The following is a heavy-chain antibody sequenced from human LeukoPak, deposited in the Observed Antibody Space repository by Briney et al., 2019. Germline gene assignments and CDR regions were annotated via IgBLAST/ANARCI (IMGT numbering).Heavy chain of an antibody. V-gene: IGHV3-33*01. D-gene: IGHD3-10*01. CDR1: GFTFSIYG. CDR2: IWNDGSNK. J-gene: IGHJ4*02. Sequence: RRSLRLSCAASGFTFSIYGLHWVRQAPGKGLEWVVVIWNDGSNKYYADSVKGRFTISRDNSKNTLYLQMNSLRAEDTAVYSCARASGPFDYWGQGTLVTVSS. CDR3: ARASGPFDY.